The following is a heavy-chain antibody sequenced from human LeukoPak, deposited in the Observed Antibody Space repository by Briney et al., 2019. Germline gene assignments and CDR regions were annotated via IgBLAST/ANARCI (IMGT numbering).Heavy chain of an antibody. D-gene: IGHD4-11*01. CDR1: GGSISSSSYY. V-gene: IGHV4-39*07. CDR3: ARDHGPTVATSPFYSYYMDV. J-gene: IGHJ6*03. CDR2: IYYSGST. Sequence: MTSETLSLTCTVSGGSISSSSYYWGWIRQPPVKGLEWIGSIYYSGSTYYNPSLKSRVTISVDTSKSQFSLKLNSVTAADTAVYYCARDHGPTVATSPFYSYYMDVWGKGTTVTVSS.